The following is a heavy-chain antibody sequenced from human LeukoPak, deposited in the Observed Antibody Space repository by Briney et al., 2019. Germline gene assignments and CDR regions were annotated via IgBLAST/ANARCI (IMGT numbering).Heavy chain of an antibody. CDR2: VYTSGST. D-gene: IGHD5-24*01. J-gene: IGHJ5*02. CDR1: GGSISSGSYY. CDR3: ARDGMATIDT. V-gene: IGHV4-61*02. Sequence: PSETLSLTCTVSGGSISSGSYYWSWIRQPAGKGLEWIGRVYTSGSTNYNPSLKSRVTISVDTSKSQFSLKLSSVTAADMAVYYCARDGMATIDTWGQGTLVTVSS.